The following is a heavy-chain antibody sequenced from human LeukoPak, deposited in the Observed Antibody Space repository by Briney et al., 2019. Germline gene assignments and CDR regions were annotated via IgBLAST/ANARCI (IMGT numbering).Heavy chain of an antibody. V-gene: IGHV3-11*01. CDR3: ARDRDSSGYYAHFDY. Sequence: GGSLRLSCEASGFSFSAAWMTWVRQAPGMGLEWISYISSAGNDIKYADSVKGRFTISRDNAKNSLHLQMDSLTAEDTAIYYCARDRDSSGYYAHFDYWGQGTLVTVSS. D-gene: IGHD3-22*01. CDR2: ISSAGNDI. J-gene: IGHJ4*02. CDR1: GFSFSAAW.